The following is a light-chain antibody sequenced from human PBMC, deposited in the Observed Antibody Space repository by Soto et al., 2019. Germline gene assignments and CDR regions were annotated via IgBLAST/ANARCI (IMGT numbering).Light chain of an antibody. CDR3: QQYNNWPPWT. Sequence: EIVMTQSPGTLSLSPGERATLSCRASQSISSSYLAWYQQKVGQAPRLLIYRASSRATGIPDRFSGSGSGTDFTLTISSLQSEDFAVYYCQQYNNWPPWTFGQGTKVEIK. J-gene: IGKJ1*01. CDR1: QSISSSY. V-gene: IGKV3-20*01. CDR2: RAS.